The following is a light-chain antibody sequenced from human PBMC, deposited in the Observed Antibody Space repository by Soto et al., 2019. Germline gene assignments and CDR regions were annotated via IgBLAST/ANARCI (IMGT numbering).Light chain of an antibody. CDR3: GSWEGSHPR. V-gene: IGLV2-11*01. CDR1: SSNIGVYNF. J-gene: IGLJ3*02. Sequence: QSALTQPRSLSGSPGQSVTLSCAGTSSNIGVYNFVSWYQHHPGKAPKLIIYDVTKRPSGVPDRFSGSKSGNTSSLPISGHQAVDGADYYGGSWEGSHPRFGGGTKVSV. CDR2: DVT.